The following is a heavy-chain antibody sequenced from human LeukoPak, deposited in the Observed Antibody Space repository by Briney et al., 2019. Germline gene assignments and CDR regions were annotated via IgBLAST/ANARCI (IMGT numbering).Heavy chain of an antibody. CDR1: GGSISRYY. J-gene: IGHJ6*03. D-gene: IGHD6-6*01. V-gene: IGHV4-4*09. Sequence: SETLSLTCTVSGGSISRYYWSWIRQPPGTGPEWIGDIYTSVSSNYNPSLKSRVTISLDTSKNQFSLKLSSVTAADTAVYYCARRGSIAARSYYYYYMDVWGKGTTVTVSS. CDR3: ARRGSIAARSYYYYYMDV. CDR2: IYTSVSS.